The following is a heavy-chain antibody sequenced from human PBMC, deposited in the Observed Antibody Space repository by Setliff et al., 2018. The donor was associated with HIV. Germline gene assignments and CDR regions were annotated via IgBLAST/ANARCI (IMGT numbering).Heavy chain of an antibody. CDR1: GYTFTDYY. Sequence: ASVKVSCKASGYTFTDYYMHWVRQAPGQGLEWMGRINPNNGGTNYAQKFQGRVTMTRETSISTAYMEFSRLRSEEKAMYYCARRSEDEEEREGGGKGNTVTVSS. V-gene: IGHV1-2*06. CDR3: ARRSEDEEEREG. CDR2: INPNNGGT. J-gene: IGHJ6*04.